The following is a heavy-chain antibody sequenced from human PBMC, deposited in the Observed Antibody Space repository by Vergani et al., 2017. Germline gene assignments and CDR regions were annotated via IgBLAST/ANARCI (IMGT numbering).Heavy chain of an antibody. Sequence: QVQLVQSGAEVKQPGSSVKVSCKASGDTFNNYAFSWVRQAPGQGLEWMGRIIPIFGTANYAQKFQGRVTITADESTTTAYMELSSLRSEDTAMYYCARDPLWFGELSKPLDYWGQGTLVTVSS. J-gene: IGHJ4*02. CDR1: GDTFNNYA. D-gene: IGHD3-10*01. CDR2: IIPIFGTA. CDR3: ARDPLWFGELSKPLDY. V-gene: IGHV1-69*13.